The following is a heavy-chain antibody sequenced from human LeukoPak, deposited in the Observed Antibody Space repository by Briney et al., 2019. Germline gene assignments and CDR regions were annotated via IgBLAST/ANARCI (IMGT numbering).Heavy chain of an antibody. CDR3: ARDRGSWLNDDYYYYMDV. V-gene: IGHV4-59*01. CDR2: IYYSGST. J-gene: IGHJ6*03. CDR1: GGSISSYY. D-gene: IGHD6-13*01. Sequence: SETLSLTCTVSGGSISSYYWSWIRQPPGKGLEWIGYIYYSGSTNYNPSLKSRVTISVDTSKNQFSLKLSSVTAADTAVYYCARDRGSWLNDDYYYYMDVWGKGTTVTVSS.